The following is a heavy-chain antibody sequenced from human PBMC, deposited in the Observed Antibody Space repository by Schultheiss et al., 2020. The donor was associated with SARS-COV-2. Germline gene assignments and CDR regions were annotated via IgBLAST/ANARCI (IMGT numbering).Heavy chain of an antibody. CDR1: GFTVSSYG. CDR3: VRDGVIRGVVVSSGMDV. Sequence: GESLKISCAASGFTVSSYGIHWVRQAPGKGLEWVALIWYVGSDKYYADSVKGRFTISRDNSKNTLYLQMNSLRAEDTAVYYCVRDGVIRGVVVSSGMDVWGQGTTVTVSS. CDR2: IWYVGSDK. V-gene: IGHV3-33*08. J-gene: IGHJ6*02. D-gene: IGHD3-10*01.